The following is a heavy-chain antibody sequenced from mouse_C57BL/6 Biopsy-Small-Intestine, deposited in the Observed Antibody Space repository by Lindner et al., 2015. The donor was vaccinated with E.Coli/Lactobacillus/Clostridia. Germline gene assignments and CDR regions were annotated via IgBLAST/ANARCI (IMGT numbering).Heavy chain of an antibody. V-gene: IGHV1-72*04. D-gene: IGHD2-1*01. Sequence: SVKVSCKASGYTFSGYYMNWVRQAPGQGLEWMGRINPNSGGTNYAQKFQGRVTMTRDTFISTAYMELSSLTSDDTAVYYCARDLRATEGTNYLDDWGQGTLVTVSS. CDR1: GYTFSGYY. CDR2: INPNSGGT. J-gene: IGHJ4*01. CDR3: ARDLRATEGTNYLDD.